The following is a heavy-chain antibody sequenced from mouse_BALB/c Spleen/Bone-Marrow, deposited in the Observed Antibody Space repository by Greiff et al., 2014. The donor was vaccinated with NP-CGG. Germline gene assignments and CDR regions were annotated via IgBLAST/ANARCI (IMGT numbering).Heavy chain of an antibody. CDR1: GYTFTAYA. Sequence: VQLQQSGPELVRPGVSVKLSCKGSGYTFTAYAMHWVKQSHAKSLEWIGLISTYSGNTHYNQNFKGKATMTVDKSSSTAYMELARLTSEDSAIYYCARNFYGSNYFDYWGQGTTLTVSS. V-gene: IGHV1-67*01. J-gene: IGHJ2*01. CDR3: ARNFYGSNYFDY. D-gene: IGHD1-1*01. CDR2: ISTYSGNT.